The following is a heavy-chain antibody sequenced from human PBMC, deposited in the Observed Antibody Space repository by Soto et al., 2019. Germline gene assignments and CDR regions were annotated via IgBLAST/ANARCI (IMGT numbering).Heavy chain of an antibody. Sequence: GVSLRLSCAASGFTFDDYAMHWVRQAPGKGLEWVSGISWNSGSIGYADSVKGRFTISRDNAKNSLYLQMNSLRAEDTALYYCAKDLFGAVAGLSPSFDIWGQGTMVTVSS. CDR1: GFTFDDYA. V-gene: IGHV3-9*01. CDR2: ISWNSGSI. J-gene: IGHJ3*02. CDR3: AKDLFGAVAGLSPSFDI. D-gene: IGHD6-19*01.